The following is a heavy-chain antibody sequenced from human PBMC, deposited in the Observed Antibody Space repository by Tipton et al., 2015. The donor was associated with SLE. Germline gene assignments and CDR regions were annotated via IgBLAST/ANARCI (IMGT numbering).Heavy chain of an antibody. D-gene: IGHD6-19*01. Sequence: TLSLTCTVSGYSISSGYYWGWIRQPPGKGLEWIGSIYHSGSTYYNPSLKSRVTISVDTSKNQFSLKLSSVTAADTAVYYCARGDQGGAVAFDYWGQGTLVTVSS. V-gene: IGHV4-38-2*02. CDR1: GYSISSGYY. J-gene: IGHJ4*02. CDR2: IYHSGST. CDR3: ARGDQGGAVAFDY.